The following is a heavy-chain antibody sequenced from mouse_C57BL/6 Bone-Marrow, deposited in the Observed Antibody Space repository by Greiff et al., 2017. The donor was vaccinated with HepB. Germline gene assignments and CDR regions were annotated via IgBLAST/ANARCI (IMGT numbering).Heavy chain of an antibody. CDR1: GYTFTSYW. CDR3: ARQGYYAGRAMDY. CDR2: IYPSDSET. D-gene: IGHD1-1*01. Sequence: VQLQQPGAELVRPGSSVKLSCKASGYTFTSYWMDWVKQRPGQGLEWIGNIYPSDSETHYNQKFKDKATLTVDKSSSTAYMQLSSLTSEDSAVYYCARQGYYAGRAMDYWGQGTSVTVSS. V-gene: IGHV1-61*01. J-gene: IGHJ4*01.